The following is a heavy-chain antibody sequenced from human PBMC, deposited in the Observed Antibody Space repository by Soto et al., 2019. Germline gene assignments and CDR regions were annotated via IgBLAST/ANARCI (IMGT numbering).Heavy chain of an antibody. CDR1: RFNCITYA. D-gene: IGHD6-19*01. J-gene: IGHJ4*02. Sequence: GEALRLSCSSTRFNCITYALSWIRHAPRKGMEWVSGIGGNGADRSYAASVRGLFTTSRDNTKDTLFVQMNSLRADDDAVYCCGKERPVSCWLVCSYWGQGIMVTVSS. CDR3: GKERPVSCWLVCSY. V-gene: IGHV3-23*01. CDR2: IGGNGADR.